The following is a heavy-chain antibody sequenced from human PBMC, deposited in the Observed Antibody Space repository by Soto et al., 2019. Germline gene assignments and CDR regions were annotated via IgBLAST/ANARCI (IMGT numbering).Heavy chain of an antibody. Sequence: LSLTCTVSGGSISSYYWSWIRQPAGKGLEWIGRIYTSGSTNYNPSLKSRVTMSVDTSKNQFSLKLSSVTAADTAVYYCARVVGDSSGYYGFSYFDYWGQGTLVTVSS. J-gene: IGHJ4*02. V-gene: IGHV4-4*07. CDR1: GGSISSYY. D-gene: IGHD3-22*01. CDR3: ARVVGDSSGYYGFSYFDY. CDR2: IYTSGST.